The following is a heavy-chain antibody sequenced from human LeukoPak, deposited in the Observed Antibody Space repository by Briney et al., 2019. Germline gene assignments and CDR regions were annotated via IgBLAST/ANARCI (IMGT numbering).Heavy chain of an antibody. CDR2: ISGYNGDT. CDR1: GYTFTAYG. V-gene: IGHV1-18*03. D-gene: IGHD3-22*01. CDR3: ATSTGGYSDLYFHY. Sequence: ASVKVSCKASGYTFTAYGISWVRQAPGQGLEWMGWISGYNGDTKYAQRFEGRVTMTTDTSTTTAFMDLRSLRSDDMAVYFCATSTGGYSDLYFHYWGQGTLVSDSS. J-gene: IGHJ4*02.